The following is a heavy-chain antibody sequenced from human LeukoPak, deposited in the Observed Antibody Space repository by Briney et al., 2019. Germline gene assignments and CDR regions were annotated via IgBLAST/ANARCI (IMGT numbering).Heavy chain of an antibody. V-gene: IGHV4-59*01. CDR2: TYYSGST. CDR3: ARDSGSYKPFDY. Sequence: SETLSLTCTVSGGSISSYYWSWIRQPPGKGLEWIGYTYYSGSTNYNPSLKSRVTISVDTSKNQFSLKLSSVTAADTAVYYCARDSGSYKPFDYWGQGTLVTVSS. D-gene: IGHD1-26*01. J-gene: IGHJ4*02. CDR1: GGSISSYY.